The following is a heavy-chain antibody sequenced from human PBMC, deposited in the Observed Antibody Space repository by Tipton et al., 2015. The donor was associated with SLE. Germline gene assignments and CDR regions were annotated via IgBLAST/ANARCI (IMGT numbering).Heavy chain of an antibody. J-gene: IGHJ4*02. CDR3: TLSGSSWYYFDY. Sequence: SLRLSCAASGFTFRSYALSWVRQAPGKGLEWVGFIRSKAYGGTTEYAASVKGRFTISRDDSKSIAYLQMNSLKTEDTAVYYCTLSGSSWYYFDYWGQGTLVTVSS. D-gene: IGHD6-13*01. V-gene: IGHV3-49*04. CDR2: IRSKAYGGTT. CDR1: GFTFRSYA.